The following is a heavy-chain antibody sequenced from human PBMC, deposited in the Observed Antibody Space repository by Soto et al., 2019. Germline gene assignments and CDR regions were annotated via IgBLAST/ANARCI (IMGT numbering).Heavy chain of an antibody. Sequence: QLQLQESGPGLVKPSETLSLTCTVSGGSISSSSYYWGWIRQPPGKGLEWIGSIYYSGSTYYNPSLKSRVPISVDTSKNQFSLKLSSVPAADTAVYYCARPSGSYLYYFDYWGQGTLVTVSS. CDR2: IYYSGST. CDR3: ARPSGSYLYYFDY. J-gene: IGHJ4*02. CDR1: GGSISSSSYY. V-gene: IGHV4-39*01. D-gene: IGHD1-26*01.